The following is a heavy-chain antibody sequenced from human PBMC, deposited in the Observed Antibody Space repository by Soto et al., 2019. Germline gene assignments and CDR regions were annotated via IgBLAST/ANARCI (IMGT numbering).Heavy chain of an antibody. V-gene: IGHV3-30*03. CDR3: ARDGVSPRSYNGDVAC. CDR2: VSYDGTIE. Sequence: QVPLVESGGGVVQPGGSLRLSCEASGFTFSSYSMHWFSQAPGKGLEWVAVVSYDGTIEKYADSVKGRFTVSRDNSMNTLSLQMDSVGVEGSDVYYCARDGVSPRSYNGDVACWGQGTPVSVSS. CDR1: GFTFSSYS. D-gene: IGHD2-15*01. J-gene: IGHJ4*02.